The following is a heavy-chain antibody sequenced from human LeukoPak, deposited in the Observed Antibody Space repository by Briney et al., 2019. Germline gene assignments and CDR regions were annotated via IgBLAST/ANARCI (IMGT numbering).Heavy chain of an antibody. CDR1: GFTFSSAW. V-gene: IGHV3-7*01. D-gene: IGHD3-16*01. J-gene: IGHJ4*02. CDR3: ADLGSRD. Sequence: GGSLRLSCAASGFTFSSAWMTWVRQAPGKGLEWVATIKDDGSDKYYVDSVKGRFTISRDNAKKPLWLQMNSLRVEDTAMYYCADLGSRDWGQGTLVTVSS. CDR2: IKDDGSDK.